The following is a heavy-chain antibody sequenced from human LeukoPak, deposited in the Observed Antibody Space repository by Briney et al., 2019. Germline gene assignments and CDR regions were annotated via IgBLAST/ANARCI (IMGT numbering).Heavy chain of an antibody. D-gene: IGHD6-13*01. Sequence: PGGSLRLSCAASGFTFSSYSMNWVRQAPGERLEWVSSISSSSSYIYYADSVKGRFTISRDDAKNSLFLQMNSLRAEDTAVYYCARGSSWYSYWGQGTLVTVSS. CDR1: GFTFSSYS. CDR3: ARGSSWYSY. J-gene: IGHJ4*02. CDR2: ISSSSSYI. V-gene: IGHV3-21*01.